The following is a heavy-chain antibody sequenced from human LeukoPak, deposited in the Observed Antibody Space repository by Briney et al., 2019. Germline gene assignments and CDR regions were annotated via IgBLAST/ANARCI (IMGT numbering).Heavy chain of an antibody. D-gene: IGHD4-23*01. J-gene: IGHJ3*02. CDR1: GFTFSGYW. V-gene: IGHV3-74*01. CDR3: ARDRYYGGNSHAFDI. Sequence: GGSLRLSCAASGFTFSGYWMHWVRQAPGKGLVWVSRIYSDGIGTTYADSVKGRFTISRDNAKNTLYLQMDSLRAEDTAVYYCARDRYYGGNSHAFDIRGQGTMVTVSS. CDR2: IYSDGIGT.